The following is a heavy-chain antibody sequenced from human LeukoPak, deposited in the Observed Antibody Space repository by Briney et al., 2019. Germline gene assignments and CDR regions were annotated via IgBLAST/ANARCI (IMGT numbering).Heavy chain of an antibody. CDR1: GFSFSNYG. V-gene: IGHV3-7*05. CDR3: ARGEAIHDY. D-gene: IGHD5-18*01. CDR2: IKQDGSEK. J-gene: IGHJ4*02. Sequence: GGSLRLSCAASGFSFSNYGMHWVRQAPGKGLEWVANIKQDGSEKYYVDSVKGRFTISRDNAKNSLYVQMNSLRVEDTAVYYCARGEAIHDYWGQGTLVTVSS.